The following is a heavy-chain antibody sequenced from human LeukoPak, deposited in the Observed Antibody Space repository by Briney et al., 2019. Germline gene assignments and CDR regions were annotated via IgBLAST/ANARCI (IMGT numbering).Heavy chain of an antibody. CDR3: ARALMVRGVTFYFDS. CDR2: IYSGAST. CDR1: EFTVSSNH. V-gene: IGHV3-53*01. D-gene: IGHD3-10*01. Sequence: GGSLRLSCAASEFTVSSNHMTWVRQAPGKGLEWVSVIYSGASTCYADSVKGRFTISRDNSKNTLYLQMHNLRAEDTAVYFCARALMVRGVTFYFDSWGQGTLVTVSS. J-gene: IGHJ4*02.